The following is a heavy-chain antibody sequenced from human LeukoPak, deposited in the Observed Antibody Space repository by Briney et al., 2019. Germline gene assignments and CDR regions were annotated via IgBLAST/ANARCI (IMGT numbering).Heavy chain of an antibody. V-gene: IGHV4-39*07. CDR2: IYYSGST. CDR1: GGSISSSSYY. J-gene: IGHJ4*02. Sequence: PSETLSLTCTVSGGSISSSSYYWGWIRQPPGKGLEWIGSIYYSGSTYYNPSLKSRVTISVDTSKNQFSLKLSSVTAADTAVYYCARERLAVAGKSYDYWGQGTLVTVSS. CDR3: ARERLAVAGKSYDY. D-gene: IGHD6-19*01.